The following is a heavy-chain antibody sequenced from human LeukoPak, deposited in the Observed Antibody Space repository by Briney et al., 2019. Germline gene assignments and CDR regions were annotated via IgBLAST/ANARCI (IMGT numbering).Heavy chain of an antibody. J-gene: IGHJ4*02. CDR2: MYYSGST. CDR3: ASNEWSGYYFDY. V-gene: IGHV4-39*01. Sequence: SETLSLTCTVSGGSISTSSYYWGWIRPPPGRGLEWIGSMYYSGSTYYNPSLKSRVTISVDTSKNQFSLKLSSVTAADTALYYCASNEWSGYYFDYWGQGTLVTVSS. CDR1: GGSISTSSYY. D-gene: IGHD3-3*01.